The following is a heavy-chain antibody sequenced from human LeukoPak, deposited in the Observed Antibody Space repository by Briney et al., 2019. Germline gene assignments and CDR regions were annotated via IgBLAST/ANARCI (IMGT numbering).Heavy chain of an antibody. Sequence: PGRSLRLSCAASGFTFSSYGMHWVRQAPGKGLEWVAVISYDGSNKYYADSVKGRFTISRDNSKNTRYLQMNSLRAEDTAVYYCEAGQAAPDYWGQGTLVTASS. D-gene: IGHD2-15*01. J-gene: IGHJ4*02. CDR1: GFTFSSYG. CDR3: EAGQAAPDY. CDR2: ISYDGSNK. V-gene: IGHV3-30*03.